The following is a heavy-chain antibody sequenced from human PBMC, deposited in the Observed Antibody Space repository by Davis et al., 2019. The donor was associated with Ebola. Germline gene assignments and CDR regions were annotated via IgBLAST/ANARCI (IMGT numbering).Heavy chain of an antibody. CDR2: IIPFLRIA. D-gene: IGHD6-19*01. V-gene: IGHV1-69*02. J-gene: IGHJ4*02. CDR3: ASFLTYSSGTDY. Sequence: AASVKVSCKASGGTFSSYTISWVRQAPGQGLEWMGRIIPFLRIANYAQKFQGRVTITADKSTSTAYMELSSLRSEDTAVYYCASFLTYSSGTDYWGQGTLVTVSS. CDR1: GGTFSSYT.